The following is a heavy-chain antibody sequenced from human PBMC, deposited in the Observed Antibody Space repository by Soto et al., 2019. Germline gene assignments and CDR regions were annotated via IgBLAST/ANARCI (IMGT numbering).Heavy chain of an antibody. V-gene: IGHV1-69*12. D-gene: IGHD5-18*01. Sequence: QVQLVQSGAEVKKPESSVKVSCKAPGGTFSTYAISWVRQAPGQGLEWMGGIIPMFGTANYAQRFQDRVTITADESTTTVYMELSSRRSEDTAVYFCASGIQLWLRRINNGYSGWGQGTLVTVSS. J-gene: IGHJ4*02. CDR3: ASGIQLWLRRINNGYSG. CDR2: IIPMFGTA. CDR1: GGTFSTYA.